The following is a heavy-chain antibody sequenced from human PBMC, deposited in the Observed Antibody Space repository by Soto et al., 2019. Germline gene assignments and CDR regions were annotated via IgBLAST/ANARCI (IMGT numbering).Heavy chain of an antibody. CDR1: GDSISSRNW. J-gene: IGHJ4*02. Sequence: QVQLQESGPGLVKPSGTLSLTCAVSGDSISSRNWWTWVRQPPGKGLEWIGEIYHSGATNYSPTLESRVTVSVDMSKNQFSLKLTSVTAADTAVYYCARGGNVAAAGTIYLDSWGQGTLVIVSS. V-gene: IGHV4-4*02. D-gene: IGHD6-13*01. CDR3: ARGGNVAAAGTIYLDS. CDR2: IYHSGAT.